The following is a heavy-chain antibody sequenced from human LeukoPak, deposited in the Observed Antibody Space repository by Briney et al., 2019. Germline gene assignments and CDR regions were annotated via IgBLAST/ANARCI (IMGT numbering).Heavy chain of an antibody. J-gene: IGHJ6*02. D-gene: IGHD2-2*01. CDR3: ARYAVVVPVATWGMDV. CDR1: GFIFSIYN. CDR2: INTRSSSS. V-gene: IGHV3-21*01. Sequence: GGSLRLSCAASGFIFSIYNMNWVRQAPGKGLEWVSSINTRSSSSYYADSVKGRFTISRDNAKNSLYLQMNSLRAEDTAVYHCARYAVVVPVATWGMDVWGQGTTVTVSS.